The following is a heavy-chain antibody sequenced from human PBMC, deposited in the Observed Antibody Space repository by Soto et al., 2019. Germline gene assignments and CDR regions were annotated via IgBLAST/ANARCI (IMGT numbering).Heavy chain of an antibody. D-gene: IGHD5-12*01. CDR3: ARTPYSGYDSPYYYYYMDV. J-gene: IGHJ6*03. Sequence: GVSLKVSCEGAGYSFTSYWIGWVRKMTGKGLEWMGIIYPGDSDTRYSPSFQGQVTISADKSISTAYLQWSSLKASDTAMYYCARTPYSGYDSPYYYYYMDVWGKGTTVTVSS. CDR2: IYPGDSDT. V-gene: IGHV5-51*01. CDR1: GYSFTSYW.